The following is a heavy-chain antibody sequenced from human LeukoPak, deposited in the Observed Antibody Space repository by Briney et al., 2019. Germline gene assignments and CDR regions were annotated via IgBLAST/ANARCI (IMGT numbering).Heavy chain of an antibody. CDR2: IIPIFGTA. V-gene: IGHV1-69*13. D-gene: IGHD2-2*02. CDR1: GYTFTSYD. CDR3: ARARYCSSTSCYTNWFDP. J-gene: IGHJ5*02. Sequence: ASVKVSCKASGYTFTSYDINWVRQATGQGLEWMGGIIPIFGTANYAQKFQGRVTITADESTSTAYMELSSLRSEDTAVYYCARARYCSSTSCYTNWFDPWGQGTLVTVSS.